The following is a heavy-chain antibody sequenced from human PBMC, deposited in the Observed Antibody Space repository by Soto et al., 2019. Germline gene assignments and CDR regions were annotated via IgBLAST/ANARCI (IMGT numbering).Heavy chain of an antibody. CDR2: ISGSGGST. V-gene: IGHV3-23*01. CDR3: ARNPPLPAAIVYYYYYYMDV. D-gene: IGHD2-2*01. CDR1: GFTFSSYA. J-gene: IGHJ6*03. Sequence: GGSLRLSCAASGFTFSSYAMSWVRQAPGKGLEWVSAISGSGGSTYYADSVKGRFTISRDNSKNTLYLQMNSLRAEDTAVYYCARNPPLPAAIVYYYYYYMDVWGKGTTVTVSS.